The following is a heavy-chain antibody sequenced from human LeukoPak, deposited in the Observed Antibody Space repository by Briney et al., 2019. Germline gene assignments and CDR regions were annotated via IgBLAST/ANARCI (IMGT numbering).Heavy chain of an antibody. CDR2: ISSSSSYI. CDR3: AKDIDSSGYLVDV. D-gene: IGHD3-22*01. V-gene: IGHV3-21*04. Sequence: GGSLRLSCAASGFTFSSYAMSWVRQAPGKGLEWVSAISSSSSYIYYADSVKGRFTISRDNAKNSLYLQMNSLRAEDTALYYCAKDIDSSGYLVDVWGQGTTVTVSS. J-gene: IGHJ6*02. CDR1: GFTFSSYA.